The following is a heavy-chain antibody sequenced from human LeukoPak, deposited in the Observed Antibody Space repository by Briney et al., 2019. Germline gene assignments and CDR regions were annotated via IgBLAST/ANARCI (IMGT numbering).Heavy chain of an antibody. V-gene: IGHV3-74*01. D-gene: IGHD6-13*01. CDR2: ISSDGRDP. CDR3: ARGVYEEDGNY. J-gene: IGHJ4*02. Sequence: GGSLRLSCAASGCTFSNYWMHWVRQAPGKGLVWVSRISSDGRDPSDADSVQGRFNISRENAKNTLYIQMNRLRAEDRAVYDCARGVYEEDGNYWGQGTLVTVSS. CDR1: GCTFSNYW.